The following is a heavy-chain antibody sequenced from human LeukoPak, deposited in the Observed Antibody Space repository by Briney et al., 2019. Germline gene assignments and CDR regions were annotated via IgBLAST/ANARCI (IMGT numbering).Heavy chain of an antibody. V-gene: IGHV3-21*01. J-gene: IGHJ4*02. CDR3: ARDCLRHDFWSGYKSNLFFDY. CDR1: GFTFSSYS. D-gene: IGHD3-3*01. CDR2: ISSSSSYI. Sequence: GGSLRLSCAASGFTFSSYSMNWVRQAPGKGLEWVSSISSSSSYIYYADSVKGRFTISRDNAKNSLYLQMNSLRAEDTAVYYCARDCLRHDFWSGYKSNLFFDYWGQGTLVTVSS.